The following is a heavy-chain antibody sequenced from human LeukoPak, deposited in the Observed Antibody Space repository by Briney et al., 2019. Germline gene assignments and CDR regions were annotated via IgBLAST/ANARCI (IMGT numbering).Heavy chain of an antibody. Sequence: GGSLRLSCAASGFTFSSYWMHWVRQAPGKGLVWVSRINSDGSSTSYADSVKGRFTISRDNAKNTLYLQMNSLRAEDTAVYYCARRGPLLIWGPKNNWLDPWGQGTLVTDSS. J-gene: IGHJ5*02. CDR2: INSDGSST. V-gene: IGHV3-74*01. D-gene: IGHD3-16*01. CDR1: GFTFSSYW. CDR3: ARRGPLLIWGPKNNWLDP.